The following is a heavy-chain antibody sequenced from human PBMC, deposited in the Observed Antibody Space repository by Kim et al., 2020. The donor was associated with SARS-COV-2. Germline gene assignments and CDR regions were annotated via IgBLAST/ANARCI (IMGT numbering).Heavy chain of an antibody. CDR3: AKFICQVGQGGSCYYYYGVDV. CDR1: GFSFSTYA. V-gene: IGHV3-23*01. CDR2: ISESGGVT. Sequence: GGSLRLSCAASGFSFSTYAMTWVRQAPGKGLEWVSSISESGGVTYYADSVKGRFTISRDNSKNALYLQMNSLRAEDTAVYYCAKFICQVGQGGSCYYYYGVDVWGQGTTVTVSS. J-gene: IGHJ6*02. D-gene: IGHD2-15*01.